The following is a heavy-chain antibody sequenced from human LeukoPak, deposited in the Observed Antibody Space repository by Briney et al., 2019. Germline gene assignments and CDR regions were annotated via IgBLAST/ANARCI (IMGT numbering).Heavy chain of an antibody. V-gene: IGHV5-51*01. J-gene: IGHJ4*02. CDR3: ARPRDSTSYGLDY. CDR2: IYPGDSDT. CDR1: EYSFASHW. D-gene: IGHD2/OR15-2a*01. Sequence: GESLKISCKGSEYSFASHWIGWVRQMPGKGLEWMGIIYPGDSDTRYSPSFQGQVTMSVDKSISTAYLQWSSLKASDTAMYYCARPRDSTSYGLDYWGQGTLVTVSS.